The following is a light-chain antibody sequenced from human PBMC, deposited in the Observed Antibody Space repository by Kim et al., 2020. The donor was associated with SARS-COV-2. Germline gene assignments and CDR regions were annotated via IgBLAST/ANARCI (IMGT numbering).Light chain of an antibody. V-gene: IGLV1-40*01. J-gene: IGLJ1*01. CDR1: SSNIGANYD. CDR2: GNS. CDR3: QSYDSGLNSYV. Sequence: QRVTIACTGSSSNIGANYDVHWYQQLPGTAPKLLIYGNSNRPSGVPDRFSGSKSDTSASLAITGLQAEDEADYYCQSYDSGLNSYVFGTGTKVTVL.